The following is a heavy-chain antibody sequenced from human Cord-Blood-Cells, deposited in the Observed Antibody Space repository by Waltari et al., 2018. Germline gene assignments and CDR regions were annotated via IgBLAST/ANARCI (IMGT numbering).Heavy chain of an antibody. J-gene: IGHJ3*02. Sequence: QVQLVQSGAEVKKHGSSVKVSCKASGGTFSSYAISWVRQAPGQGLEWMGGIIPIFGTANYAQKFQGRVTITADESTSTAYMELSSLRSEDTAVYYCAREEYCSSTSCYDAFDIWGQGTMVTVSS. D-gene: IGHD2-2*01. CDR2: IIPIFGTA. V-gene: IGHV1-69*01. CDR3: AREEYCSSTSCYDAFDI. CDR1: GGTFSSYA.